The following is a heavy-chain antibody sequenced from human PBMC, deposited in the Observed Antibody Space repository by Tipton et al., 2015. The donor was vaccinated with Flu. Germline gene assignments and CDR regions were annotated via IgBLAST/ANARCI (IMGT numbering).Heavy chain of an antibody. J-gene: IGHJ3*02. V-gene: IGHV3-74*01. D-gene: IGHD6-6*01. CDR1: GFTFSSYW. CDR3: ASSSSWADAFDI. CDR2: INSDGSST. Sequence: SLRLSCAASGFTFSSYWMHWVRQAPGKGLVWVSRINSDGSSTSYADSVKGRFTISRDNAKNTLYLQMNSLRAEDTAVYYCASSSSWADAFDIWGQGTMVTVSS.